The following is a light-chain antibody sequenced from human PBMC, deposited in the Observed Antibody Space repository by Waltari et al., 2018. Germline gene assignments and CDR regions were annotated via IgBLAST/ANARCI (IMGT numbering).Light chain of an antibody. J-gene: IGLJ3*02. CDR3: SSYGSINTWL. CDR1: TSDVGSYNI. CDR2: EVT. V-gene: IGLV2-23*02. Sequence: QSALTQAASVSGSPGQSTTISCTGTTSDVGSYNIVSWYQQHPGKAPQRYISEVTKRPSGVSNRFSGSQSGNTASLTISGLQAEDEADYFCSSYGSINTWLFGGGTKLTVL.